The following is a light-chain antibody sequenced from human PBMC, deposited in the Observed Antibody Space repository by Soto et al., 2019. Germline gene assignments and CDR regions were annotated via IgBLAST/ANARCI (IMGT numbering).Light chain of an antibody. Sequence: DIQMTQSPSSLSASVGERVTITCRASQGIGNFLAWYQQKPGKVPKLLISAASTLQSGVPSRFSGSGSGTDFTLTITSLQPEDVATYYCQKYSSVITFGQGTRLEI. CDR2: AAS. CDR3: QKYSSVIT. CDR1: QGIGNF. V-gene: IGKV1-27*01. J-gene: IGKJ5*01.